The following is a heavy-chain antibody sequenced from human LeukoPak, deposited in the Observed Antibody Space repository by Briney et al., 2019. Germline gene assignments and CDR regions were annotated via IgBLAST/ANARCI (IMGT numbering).Heavy chain of an antibody. Sequence: GGSLRLSCAASGFTFDDYAMHWVRQAPGKGLEWVSGISWNSGSIGYADSVKGRFTISRDNAKNSLYLQMNSLRAEDTALYYCAKDRGPGIVGYNWFDPWGQGTLVTVSS. J-gene: IGHJ5*02. CDR3: AKDRGPGIVGYNWFDP. CDR1: GFTFDDYA. D-gene: IGHD1-26*01. V-gene: IGHV3-9*01. CDR2: ISWNSGSI.